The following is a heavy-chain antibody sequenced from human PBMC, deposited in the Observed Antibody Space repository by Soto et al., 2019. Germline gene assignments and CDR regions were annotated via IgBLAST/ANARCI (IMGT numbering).Heavy chain of an antibody. CDR2: ISAYNGNT. J-gene: IGHJ5*02. V-gene: IGHV1-18*01. Sequence: GASVKVSCKASGYTFTSYGISWVRQAPGKGLEWMGWISAYNGNTNYAQKLQGRVTMTTDTSTSTAYMELRSLRSDDTAVYYCARAPHYYDSSGQTNWFDPWGQGTLVTVSS. CDR1: GYTFTSYG. CDR3: ARAPHYYDSSGQTNWFDP. D-gene: IGHD3-22*01.